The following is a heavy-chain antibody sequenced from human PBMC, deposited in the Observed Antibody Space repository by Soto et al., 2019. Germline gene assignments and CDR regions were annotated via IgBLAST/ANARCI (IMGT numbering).Heavy chain of an antibody. CDR1: GYTFTSYA. V-gene: IGHV1-3*01. CDR3: AREGGICTNGVCPPDYYYGMDV. CDR2: INAGNGNT. J-gene: IGHJ6*02. D-gene: IGHD2-8*01. Sequence: ASVKVSCKASGYTFTSYAMHWVRQAPGQRLEWMGWINAGNGNTKYSQKFQGRVTITRDTSASTAYMELSSLRSEDTAVYYCAREGGICTNGVCPPDYYYGMDVWGQGTTVTVS.